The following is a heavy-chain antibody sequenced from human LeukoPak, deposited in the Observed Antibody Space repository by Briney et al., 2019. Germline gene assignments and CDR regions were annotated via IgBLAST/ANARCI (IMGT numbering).Heavy chain of an antibody. D-gene: IGHD5-18*01. J-gene: IGHJ6*02. V-gene: IGHV1-18*01. CDR1: GYTFTSYG. CDR3: ARDPPWIQLWSYYYSYYGMDV. CDR2: ISAYNGNT. Sequence: ASVNVSCRASGYTFTSYGISGVRQAPGKGLEGRGWISAYNGNTHYAQKLQSRVTMTTDTSTSTAYMELRSLRSDDTAVYYCARDPPWIQLWSYYYSYYGMDVWGQGTTVTVSS.